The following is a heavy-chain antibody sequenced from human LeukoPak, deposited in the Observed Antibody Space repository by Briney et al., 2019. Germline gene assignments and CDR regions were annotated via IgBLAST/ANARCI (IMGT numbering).Heavy chain of an antibody. CDR1: GFTFSSYS. J-gene: IGHJ4*02. Sequence: PGRSLRPSCAASGFTFSSYSMNWVRQAPGKGLEWVSSISSSSSYIYYADSVKGRFTISRDNAKNSLYLQMNSLRAEDTAVYYCARDARGYSYGEPYYFDYWGQGTLVTVSS. D-gene: IGHD5-18*01. CDR3: ARDARGYSYGEPYYFDY. CDR2: ISSSSSYI. V-gene: IGHV3-21*01.